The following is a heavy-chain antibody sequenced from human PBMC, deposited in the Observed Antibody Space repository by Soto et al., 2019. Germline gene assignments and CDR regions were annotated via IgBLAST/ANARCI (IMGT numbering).Heavy chain of an antibody. Sequence: QVLLVESGGGVVQPGRSLRLSCAASGFTFSSSGMHWVRQAPGKGLEWVAVTSFDGSSGYYADSVRGRFTISRDYSNNTLYLQMNSLRAEDTAVYYCAKSPTAVAGYFDHWGQGTLVTVSS. V-gene: IGHV3-30*18. CDR3: AKSPTAVAGYFDH. J-gene: IGHJ4*02. CDR1: GFTFSSSG. CDR2: TSFDGSSG. D-gene: IGHD6-19*01.